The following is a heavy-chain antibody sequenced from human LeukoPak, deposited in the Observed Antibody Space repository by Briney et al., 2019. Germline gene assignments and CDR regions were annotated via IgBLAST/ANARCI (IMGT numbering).Heavy chain of an antibody. D-gene: IGHD6-13*01. V-gene: IGHV3-23*01. Sequence: GGXLRLSCVASGFSFYTYDMSWVRQVPGKGLEWVSSISYDGNRTYYTDSVKGRFTISRDNSKNTLYLQLNSLRVEDTAIYYCARIPGMAAGSDFYFDYWGPGTVVTVFS. CDR2: ISYDGNRT. CDR1: GFSFYTYD. CDR3: ARIPGMAAGSDFYFDY. J-gene: IGHJ4*02.